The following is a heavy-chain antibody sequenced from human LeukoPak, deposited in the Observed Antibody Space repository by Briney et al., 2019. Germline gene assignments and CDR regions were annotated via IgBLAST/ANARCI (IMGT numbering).Heavy chain of an antibody. D-gene: IGHD1-26*01. V-gene: IGHV3-48*03. J-gene: IGHJ4*02. CDR1: GFTFSSYE. CDR2: ISNTGSTL. Sequence: PGGSLRLSCAAPGFTFSSYEMNWVRQAQGKGLEWVSYISNTGSTLYYADSVKGRFTISRDNAKNSLYLQMNSLRAEDTAAYYCARGGAADYWGQGTLVTVSS. CDR3: ARGGAADY.